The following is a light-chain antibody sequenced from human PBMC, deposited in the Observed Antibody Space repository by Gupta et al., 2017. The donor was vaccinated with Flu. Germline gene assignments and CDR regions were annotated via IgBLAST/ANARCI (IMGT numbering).Light chain of an antibody. CDR2: QDT. V-gene: IGLV3-1*01. CDR3: QMWDSSTWV. J-gene: IGLJ2*01. Sequence: SYELTQPPSVSVSPGQTASITCSTDALEEKYVCWYQQRPGQTPMLVIYQDTKRPSGSPERFSGSNSGNTATLTIGGTQAVDDAYYDCQMWDSSTWVFGGGTKLTVL. CDR1: ALEEKY.